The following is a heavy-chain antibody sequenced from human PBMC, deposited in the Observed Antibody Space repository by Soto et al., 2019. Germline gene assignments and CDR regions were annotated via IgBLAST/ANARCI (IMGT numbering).Heavy chain of an antibody. J-gene: IGHJ4*02. Sequence: QVQLVESGGGVVQPGRSLRLSCAASGFTFSSYGMHWVRQAPGKGLERVAVISYDGSNKYYADSVKGRFTISRDNSKNTLYLQMNSLRAEDTAVYYCAKDSAVAASFDYWGQGTLVTVSS. V-gene: IGHV3-30*18. CDR3: AKDSAVAASFDY. CDR2: ISYDGSNK. CDR1: GFTFSSYG. D-gene: IGHD6-19*01.